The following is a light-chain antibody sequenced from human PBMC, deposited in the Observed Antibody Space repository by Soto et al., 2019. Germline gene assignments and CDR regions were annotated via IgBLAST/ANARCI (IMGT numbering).Light chain of an antibody. V-gene: IGKV1-5*01. CDR2: DAS. CDR3: QQYDSYSLT. CDR1: QSISTW. J-gene: IGKJ4*01. Sequence: DIQMTQSPSTLSASVGDRVTITCRASQSISTWLVWYQQKPGKAPKVLIYDASSLQSGVPSRFSGHGSGTDFTLTISSLQPDDFATYYCQQYDSYSLTVGGGTKVDIK.